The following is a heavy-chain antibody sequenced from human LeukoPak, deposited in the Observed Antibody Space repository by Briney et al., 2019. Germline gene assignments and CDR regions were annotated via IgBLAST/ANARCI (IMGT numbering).Heavy chain of an antibody. J-gene: IGHJ5*02. CDR1: GYTLTELS. CDR3: ATDRDCSGGGCYSGWFDP. CDR2: FDPEDCET. V-gene: IGHV1-24*01. Sequence: ASVKVSCKVSGYTLTELSMHWVRQAPGKGLEWMGGFDPEDCETIYAQKFQGRVTMTEDTSTDTAYMELSSLRSEDTAVYYCATDRDCSGGGCYSGWFDPWGQGTLVTVSS. D-gene: IGHD2-15*01.